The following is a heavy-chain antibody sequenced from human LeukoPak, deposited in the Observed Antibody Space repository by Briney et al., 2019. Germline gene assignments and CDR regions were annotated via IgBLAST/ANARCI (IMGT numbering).Heavy chain of an antibody. V-gene: IGHV3-21*03. CDR3: TRDIDDVLTGDDAFDV. CDR1: GFTFSGYS. D-gene: IGHD3-9*01. CDR2: ITSSGSSM. Sequence: GSLRLSCAGSGFTFSGYSLNWVRQAPGKGLEWVSSITSSGSSMYYADSVKGRFTISRDNGESSVYLQMNSLRVDDTGLYYCTRDIDDVLTGDDAFDVWGQGTVVTVSS. J-gene: IGHJ3*01.